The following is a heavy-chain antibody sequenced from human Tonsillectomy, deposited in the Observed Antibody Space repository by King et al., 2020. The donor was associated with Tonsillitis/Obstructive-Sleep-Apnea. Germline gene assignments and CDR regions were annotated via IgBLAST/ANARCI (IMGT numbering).Heavy chain of an antibody. D-gene: IGHD3-16*01. CDR1: GGSFSGYY. CDR2: INHSGST. CDR3: ARENIEWGTNAFDI. V-gene: IGHV4-34*01. J-gene: IGHJ3*02. Sequence: VQLQQWGAGLLKPSETLSLTCPVYGGSFSGYYWSWIRQPPGKGLEWIGEINHSGSTNYNPSLKSRDTISVDTSKNQFSLQLSSVTAADTAVYYWARENIEWGTNAFDIWGQGTTVTVSS.